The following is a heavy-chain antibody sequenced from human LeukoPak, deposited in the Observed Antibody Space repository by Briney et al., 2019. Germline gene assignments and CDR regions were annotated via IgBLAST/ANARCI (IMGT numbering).Heavy chain of an antibody. V-gene: IGHV3-21*01. CDR3: ARAGGGSYFDY. CDR1: GFTFSSYS. J-gene: IGHJ4*02. D-gene: IGHD1-26*01. CDR2: ISSSSSYI. Sequence: GWSLRLSCAASGFTFSSYSMNWVRQAPGKGLEWVSFISSSSSYIYYADSVKGRFTLSRDNAKNSLYLQMNSLRAEDTAVYYCARAGGGSYFDYWGQGTLVTVSS.